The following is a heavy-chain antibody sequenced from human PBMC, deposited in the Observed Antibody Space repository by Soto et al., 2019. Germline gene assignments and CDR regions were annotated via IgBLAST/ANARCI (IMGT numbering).Heavy chain of an antibody. V-gene: IGHV1-3*01. CDR2: INAGNGNT. D-gene: IGHD1-26*01. CDR3: ARDSGSYTNDY. CDR1: GYTFTSYA. Sequence: QVQLVQSGAEVKKPGASVKVSCKASGYTFTSYAMHWVRQAPGQRLEWMGWINAGNGNTEYSQKFQGRVTITRDTSASTAYMELSSLRSEDTAVYYCARDSGSYTNDYWGQGTLVTVSS. J-gene: IGHJ4*02.